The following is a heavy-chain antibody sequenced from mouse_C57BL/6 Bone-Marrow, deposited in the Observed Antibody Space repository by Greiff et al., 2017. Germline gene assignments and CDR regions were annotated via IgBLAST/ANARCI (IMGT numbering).Heavy chain of an antibody. CDR3: ARLRYYGSSGDY. CDR2: IDPSDSYT. V-gene: IGHV1-50*01. CDR1: GYTFTSYW. D-gene: IGHD1-1*01. J-gene: IGHJ2*01. Sequence: VKLQQPGAELVKPGASVKLSCKASGYTFTSYWMQWVKQRPGQGLEWIGEIDPSDSYTNYNQKLKGKATLTVDTSSSTAYMQLSNLTSEDSAVYYCARLRYYGSSGDYCGQGTAPTVSS.